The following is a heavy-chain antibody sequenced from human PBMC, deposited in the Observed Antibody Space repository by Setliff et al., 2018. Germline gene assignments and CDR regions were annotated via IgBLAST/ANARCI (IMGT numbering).Heavy chain of an antibody. J-gene: IGHJ6*03. V-gene: IGHV4-59*08. Sequence: SETLSLTCTVSGGSISSYYWSWIRQPPGKGLEWIGYIYYSGSTNYNPSLKSRVTISVDTSKNQFSLKLSSVTAADTAVYYCARRGYYNFWSGYSSYYYYYYYMDVWGKGTTVTVSS. D-gene: IGHD3-3*01. CDR3: ARRGYYNFWSGYSSYYYYYYYMDV. CDR1: GGSISSYY. CDR2: IYYSGST.